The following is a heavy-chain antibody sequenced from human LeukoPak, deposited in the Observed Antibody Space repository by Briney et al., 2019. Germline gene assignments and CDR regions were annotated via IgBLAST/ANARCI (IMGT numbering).Heavy chain of an antibody. CDR2: IIPIFGTA. CDR3: ARDFWSGSPDY. CDR1: GGTFSSYA. Sequence: GASVKVSCKASGGTFSSYAISWVRQAPGQGLEWMGGIIPIFGTANYAQKFQGRVTMTTDTSTSTAYMELRSLRSDDTAVYYCARDFWSGSPDYWGQGTLVTVSS. J-gene: IGHJ4*02. D-gene: IGHD3-3*01. V-gene: IGHV1-69*05.